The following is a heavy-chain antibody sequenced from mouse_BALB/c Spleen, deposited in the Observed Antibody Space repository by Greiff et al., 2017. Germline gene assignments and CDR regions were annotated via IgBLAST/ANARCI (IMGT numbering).Heavy chain of an antibody. Sequence: EVKLQESGAELVRSGASVKLSCTASGFNIKDYYMHWVKQRPEQGLEWIGWIDPENGDTEYAPKFQGKATMTADTSSNTAYLQLSSLTSEDTAVYYCNAYGFLDYWGQGTTLTVSS. CDR2: IDPENGDT. V-gene: IGHV14-4*02. D-gene: IGHD2-2*01. J-gene: IGHJ2*01. CDR1: GFNIKDYY. CDR3: NAYGFLDY.